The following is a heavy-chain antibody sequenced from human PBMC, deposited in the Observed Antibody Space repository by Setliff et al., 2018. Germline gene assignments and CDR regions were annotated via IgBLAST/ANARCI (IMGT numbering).Heavy chain of an antibody. CDR1: GGFTSSFY. CDR3: ARHIWGAKMQLPHDVFDI. CDR2: VDHSGST. D-gene: IGHD2-2*01. Sequence: SETLSLTCTISGGFTSSFYWSWIRQAPGKGLEWIGYVDHSGSTNFSPSLKSRGTISVDMSKNHLSLKLSSVTAADTAVFYCARHIWGAKMQLPHDVFDIWGQGTMVTVSS. J-gene: IGHJ3*02. V-gene: IGHV4-59*08.